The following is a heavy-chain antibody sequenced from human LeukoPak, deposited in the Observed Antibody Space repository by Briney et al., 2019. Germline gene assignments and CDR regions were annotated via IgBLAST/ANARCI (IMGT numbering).Heavy chain of an antibody. V-gene: IGHV3-30*04. CDR3: AKETNWKEIKQWRQLDY. J-gene: IGHJ4*02. Sequence: PGGSLSLSCTASGFTFSSYAMHWVRQAPGKGLEWLAVISYDGTKTYYADSVKGRFTISRDNSKNTLYLQMNSLRTEDTAMYYCAKETNWKEIKQWRQLDYWGQGALVTVSS. D-gene: IGHD6-19*01. CDR2: ISYDGTKT. CDR1: GFTFSSYA.